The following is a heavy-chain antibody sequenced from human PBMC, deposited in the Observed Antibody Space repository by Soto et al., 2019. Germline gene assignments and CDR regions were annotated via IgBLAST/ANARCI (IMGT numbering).Heavy chain of an antibody. D-gene: IGHD3-3*01. Sequence: QVQLVQSGAEVKKPGASVKVSCKASGYTFTGYYMHWVRQAPGQGLEWMGWINPNSGGTNYAQKFQGRVTMTRDTSVSTAYMELSRLRSDDTAVYYCASAVGDDFWSGAYYYYGMDVWGQGTTVTVSS. CDR1: GYTFTGYY. CDR2: INPNSGGT. J-gene: IGHJ6*02. V-gene: IGHV1-2*02. CDR3: ASAVGDDFWSGAYYYYGMDV.